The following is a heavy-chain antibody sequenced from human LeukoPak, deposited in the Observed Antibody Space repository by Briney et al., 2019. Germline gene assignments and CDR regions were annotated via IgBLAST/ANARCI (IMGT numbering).Heavy chain of an antibody. Sequence: SVKVSCKASGGTFSSDAISWVRQAPGQGLEWMGGIIPIFGTANYAQKLQGRVTITTDESTSTAYMELSSLRSEDTAVYYCASSSNWNYIMASWGQGTLVTVSS. D-gene: IGHD1-7*01. CDR2: IIPIFGTA. CDR1: GGTFSSDA. CDR3: ASSSNWNYIMAS. V-gene: IGHV1-69*05. J-gene: IGHJ5*02.